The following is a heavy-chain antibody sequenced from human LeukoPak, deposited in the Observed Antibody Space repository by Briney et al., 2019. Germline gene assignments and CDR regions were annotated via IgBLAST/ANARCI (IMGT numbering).Heavy chain of an antibody. CDR3: AREVSSIAAGDWFDP. J-gene: IGHJ5*02. D-gene: IGHD6-25*01. V-gene: IGHV1-69*05. CDR2: IIPIFGTA. Sequence: ASVKVSCKASGGTFSSYAISWVRQAPGQGLAWMGGIIPIFGTANYAQKFQGRVTITTDKSTSTAYMELSSLRSEDTAVYYCAREVSSIAAGDWFDPWGQGTLVTVSS. CDR1: GGTFSSYA.